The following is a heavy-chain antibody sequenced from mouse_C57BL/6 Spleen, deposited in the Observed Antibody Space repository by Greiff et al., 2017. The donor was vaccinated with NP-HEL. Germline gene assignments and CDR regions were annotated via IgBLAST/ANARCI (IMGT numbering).Heavy chain of an antibody. J-gene: IGHJ2*01. CDR1: GYTFTSYW. CDR2: IHPNSGST. V-gene: IGHV1-64*01. Sequence: QVQLQQPGAELVKPGASVKLSCKASGYTFTSYWMHWVKQRPGQGLEWIGMIHPNSGSTNSNEKFKSKATLTVDKSSSTAYMQLSSLTSEDSAVYYCARRTTVVDYWGQGTTLTVSS. CDR3: ARRTTVVDY. D-gene: IGHD1-1*01.